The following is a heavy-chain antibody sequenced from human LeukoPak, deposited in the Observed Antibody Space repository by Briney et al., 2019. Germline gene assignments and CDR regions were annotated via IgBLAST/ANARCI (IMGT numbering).Heavy chain of an antibody. CDR2: IWYDGSNK. D-gene: IGHD6-13*01. CDR1: GFTFSSYG. V-gene: IGHV3-33*08. J-gene: IGHJ4*02. CDR3: ARAHSSSWFFDY. Sequence: GRSLRLSCAASGFTFSSYGMHWVRQAPGKGLEWVAVIWYDGSNKYYADSVKGRFTISRDNSKNTLYLQMNSLRAEDTAVYYCARAHSSSWFFDYWGQGTLVTVSS.